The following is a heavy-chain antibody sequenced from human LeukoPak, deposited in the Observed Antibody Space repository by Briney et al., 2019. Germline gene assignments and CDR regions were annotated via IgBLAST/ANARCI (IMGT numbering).Heavy chain of an antibody. V-gene: IGHV3-23*01. CDR1: GFTFSSYA. CDR3: AKDGSGSYPDAYDI. CDR2: IRSSGSTT. J-gene: IGHJ3*02. Sequence: GGSLRLSCAASGFTFSSYAMSWVRQAPGKGLEWVSAIRSSGSTTYYADSVKGRFTISRDNSENTLYLQMNSLRAEDTAVYYCAKDGSGSYPDAYDIWGQGTMVTVSS. D-gene: IGHD3-10*01.